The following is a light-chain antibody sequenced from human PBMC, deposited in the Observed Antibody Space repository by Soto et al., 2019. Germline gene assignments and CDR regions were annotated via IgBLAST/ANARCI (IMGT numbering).Light chain of an antibody. Sequence: QSALTQPASVSGSPGQSITISCTGTSSDVGGYNYVSWYQQHPGKAPKLMIYDVSNRPSGVSNRFSGSKSGNTASLTISGLQADVEADSYCSSYTTSSPLVFGGGTQLTVL. V-gene: IGLV2-14*01. CDR3: SSYTTSSPLV. CDR2: DVS. CDR1: SSDVGGYNY. J-gene: IGLJ2*01.